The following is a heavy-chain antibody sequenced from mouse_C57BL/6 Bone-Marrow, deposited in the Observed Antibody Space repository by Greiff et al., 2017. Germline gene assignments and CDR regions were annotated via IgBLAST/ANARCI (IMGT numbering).Heavy chain of an antibody. CDR3: ARRNWGTSYCFDY. V-gene: IGHV5-6*02. CDR2: ISSGGSYT. J-gene: IGHJ2*01. Sequence: EVKLVESGGDLVKPGGSLKLSCAASGFTFSSYGMSWVRQTPDKRLEWVATISSGGSYTSSPDSVKGRFTISRADAKNTLYLQMSSLKSVETAMYYCARRNWGTSYCFDYWGQGTTLTVSS. CDR1: GFTFSSYG. D-gene: IGHD4-1*01.